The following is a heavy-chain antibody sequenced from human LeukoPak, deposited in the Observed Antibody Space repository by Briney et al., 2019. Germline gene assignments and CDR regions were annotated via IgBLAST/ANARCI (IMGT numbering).Heavy chain of an antibody. CDR3: ARSITMVRGVIMGY. J-gene: IGHJ4*02. CDR2: INPNSGGT. D-gene: IGHD3-10*01. Sequence: ASVKVSCKTSEYTFIAYYVHWVRQAPGQGLEWMGRINPNSGGTNYAQKFQGRVTMTRDTSISTAYMELSRLRSDDTAVYYCARSITMVRGVIMGYWGQGTLVTVSS. V-gene: IGHV1-2*06. CDR1: EYTFIAYY.